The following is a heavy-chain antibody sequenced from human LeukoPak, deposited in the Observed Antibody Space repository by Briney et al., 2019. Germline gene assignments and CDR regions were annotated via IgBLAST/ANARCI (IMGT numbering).Heavy chain of an antibody. Sequence: PGGSLRLSCAASGFTFSSYAMSWVRQAPGKGLEWVANIKQDGSEKYYVDSVKGRFTISRDNAKNSLYLQMNSLRAEDTAIYYCAKGGIVATSYWGQGTLVTVSS. D-gene: IGHD5-12*01. CDR3: AKGGIVATSY. V-gene: IGHV3-7*03. CDR1: GFTFSSYA. CDR2: IKQDGSEK. J-gene: IGHJ4*02.